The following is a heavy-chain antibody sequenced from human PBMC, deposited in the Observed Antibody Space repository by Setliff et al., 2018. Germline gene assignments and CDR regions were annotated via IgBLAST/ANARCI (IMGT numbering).Heavy chain of an antibody. J-gene: IGHJ4*02. Sequence: PSETLSLTCTVSGGSISSSSYYWGWIRQPPGKGLEWIGSIYHSGSTYYNPSLKSRVTISVDTSKNQFSLKLSSVTAADTAVYYCARGRIQLWKYYFDYWGQGTLVTVSS. V-gene: IGHV4-39*07. D-gene: IGHD5-18*01. CDR3: ARGRIQLWKYYFDY. CDR1: GGSISSSSYY. CDR2: IYHSGST.